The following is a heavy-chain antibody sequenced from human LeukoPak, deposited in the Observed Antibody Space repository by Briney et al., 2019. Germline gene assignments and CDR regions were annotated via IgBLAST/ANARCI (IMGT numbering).Heavy chain of an antibody. CDR2: IWHDGSNK. J-gene: IGHJ4*02. D-gene: IGHD6-13*01. V-gene: IGHV3-33*01. CDR1: GFTFSSYG. Sequence: GGSLRLSCAASGFTFSSYGMHWVRQAPGKGLEWVASIWHDGSNKYYADSVEGRFTISRDTSKNTLYLQMNSLRAEDTAVYYCARVEKSSWYGDYWGQGTLVTVSS. CDR3: ARVEKSSWYGDY.